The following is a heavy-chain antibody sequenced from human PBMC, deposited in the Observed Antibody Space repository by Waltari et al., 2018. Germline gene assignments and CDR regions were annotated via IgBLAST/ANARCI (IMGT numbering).Heavy chain of an antibody. CDR1: GYTFSNYG. D-gene: IGHD2-15*01. CDR3: VRDRDPANPTPTNNFFDP. J-gene: IGHJ5*02. Sequence: AQLEQSGAELKMPGASVKVSCKSSGYTFSNYGLTWVRQSPGQGLEWMGWISPNNYEPQFTQKPQGRFTMTTDTLLNTAYMELRSLTSDDTAVYYCVRDRDPANPTPTNNFFDPWGQGTLVTVSA. V-gene: IGHV1-18*01. CDR2: ISPNNYEP.